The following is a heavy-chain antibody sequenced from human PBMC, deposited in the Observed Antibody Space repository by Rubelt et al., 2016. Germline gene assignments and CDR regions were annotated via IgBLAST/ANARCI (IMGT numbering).Heavy chain of an antibody. CDR1: GYTFTGYS. Sequence: QVQLVQSGAAVKKPGASVKVSCKASGYTFTGYSMHWVRQAPGQGLEWMGWINPNSGGSKCAQKFQVRVTVTRDRAISTAYMELSRLGSDDTAVYYCARCCWSGDRDVGGQGNTVTVSS. J-gene: IGHJ6*02. CDR3: ARCCWSGDRDV. V-gene: IGHV1-2*02. D-gene: IGHD3-3*01. CDR2: INPNSGGS.